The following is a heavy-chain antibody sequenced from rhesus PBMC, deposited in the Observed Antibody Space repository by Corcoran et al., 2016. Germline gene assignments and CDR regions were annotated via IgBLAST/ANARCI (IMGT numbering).Heavy chain of an antibody. V-gene: IGHV4-165*01. Sequence: QVQLQESGPGLVTPSETLSLPCAVSGGSFSGYYWGWIRRPPGTGLEWIGYISGSSVSTDYNPSLKSRVTISTDTSKNQFSLKLSSVTAADPAVYYCARSIVVVVSATYFDYWGQGVLVTVSS. D-gene: IGHD2-39*02. CDR2: ISGSSVST. J-gene: IGHJ4*01. CDR1: GGSFSGYY. CDR3: ARSIVVVVSATYFDY.